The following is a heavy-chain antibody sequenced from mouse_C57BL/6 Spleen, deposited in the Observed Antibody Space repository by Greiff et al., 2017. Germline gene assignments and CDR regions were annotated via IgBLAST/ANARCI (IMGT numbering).Heavy chain of an antibody. CDR2: IDPETGGT. D-gene: IGHD1-1*01. J-gene: IGHJ3*01. Sequence: VQLQQSGAELVRPGASVTLSCKASGYTFTDYEMHWVKQTPVHGLEWIGAIDPETGGTAYNQKFKGKAILTADKSSSTAYMGLRSLTSEDSAVYYCTGNYGGSCEAWFAYWGQGTLVTVSA. CDR1: GYTFTDYE. CDR3: TGNYGGSCEAWFAY. V-gene: IGHV1-15*01.